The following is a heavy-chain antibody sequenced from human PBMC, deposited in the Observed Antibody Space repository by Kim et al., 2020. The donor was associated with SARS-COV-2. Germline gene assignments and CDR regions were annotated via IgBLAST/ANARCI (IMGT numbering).Heavy chain of an antibody. V-gene: IGHV3-73*01. CDR3: TGVPPYSSSGCDAFDI. D-gene: IGHD6-13*01. Sequence: SVKGRFIISTDDSKNTAYLQMNSLRTEDTAIYYCTGVPPYSSSGCDAFDIWGQGTMVTVSS. J-gene: IGHJ3*02.